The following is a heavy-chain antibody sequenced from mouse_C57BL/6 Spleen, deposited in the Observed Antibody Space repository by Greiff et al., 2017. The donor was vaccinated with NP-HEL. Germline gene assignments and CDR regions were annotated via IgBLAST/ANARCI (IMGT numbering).Heavy chain of an antibody. CDR1: GYAFSSYW. V-gene: IGHV1-80*01. J-gene: IGHJ3*01. Sequence: QVQLKQSGAELVKPGASVKISCKASGYAFSSYWMNWVKQRPGKGLEWIGQIYPGDGDTNYNGKFKGKATLTADKSSSTAYMPLSSLTSEDSAVYFCARGYDLPAWFAYWGQGTLVTVSA. CDR3: ARGYDLPAWFAY. CDR2: IYPGDGDT. D-gene: IGHD2-3*01.